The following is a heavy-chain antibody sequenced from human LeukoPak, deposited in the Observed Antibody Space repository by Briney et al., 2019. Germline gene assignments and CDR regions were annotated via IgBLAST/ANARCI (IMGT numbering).Heavy chain of an antibody. CDR3: ARVDCSGGGCYSALNL. Sequence: PGGPLSLSCAASGFSFGNYSMNWVPQAPGTGLEWISYISSSSSTIYYADSVEGRFTISRDNAKNSLYLQMNSLRDDDTAIYYCARVDCSGGGCYSALNLWGQGTLVTVSS. D-gene: IGHD2-15*01. J-gene: IGHJ4*02. CDR1: GFSFGNYS. V-gene: IGHV3-48*02. CDR2: ISSSSSTI.